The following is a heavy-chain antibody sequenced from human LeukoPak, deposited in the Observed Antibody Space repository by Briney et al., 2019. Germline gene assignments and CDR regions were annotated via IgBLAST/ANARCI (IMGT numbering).Heavy chain of an antibody. V-gene: IGHV7-4-1*01. CDR1: EYTFTSYA. Sequence: ASVKVSCKASEYTFTSYAMNWVRQAPGQGLEWMGWINTNTGNPTYAQGFTGRFVFSLHTSVSTAYLQICSLKAEDTAVYSCARDGPGPFDPWGRGTLVTVSS. J-gene: IGHJ5*02. CDR2: INTNTGNP. CDR3: ARDGPGPFDP.